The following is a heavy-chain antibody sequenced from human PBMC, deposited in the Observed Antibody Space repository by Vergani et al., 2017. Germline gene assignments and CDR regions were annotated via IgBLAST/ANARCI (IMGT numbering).Heavy chain of an antibody. J-gene: IGHJ6*02. V-gene: IGHV4-31*03. CDR1: GGSISSGGYY. Sequence: QVQLPESGPGLVKPSQTLSLTCTVSGGSISSGGYYWSWIRQHPGKGLEWIGYIYYSGSTYYNPSLKSRVTISVDTSKNQFSLKLSSVTAADTAVYYCARDRGIAAAGTTTYYYYYGMDVWGQGTTVTVSS. D-gene: IGHD6-13*01. CDR3: ARDRGIAAAGTTTYYYYYGMDV. CDR2: IYYSGST.